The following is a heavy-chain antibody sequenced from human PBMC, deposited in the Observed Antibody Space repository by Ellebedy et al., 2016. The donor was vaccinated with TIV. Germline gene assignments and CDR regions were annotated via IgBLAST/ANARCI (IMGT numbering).Heavy chain of an antibody. V-gene: IGHV4-34*01. CDR1: GGSFSGYY. CDR3: VTHPRSGAVVPWSDY. J-gene: IGHJ4*02. D-gene: IGHD6-19*01. CDR2: INHSGST. Sequence: SQTLSLTCAVYGGSFSGYYWSWIRQPPGKGLEWIGEINHSGSTNYNPSLKSRVTISVDTSKDQFSLKLSSVTAADTAVYYCVTHPRSGAVVPWSDYWGQGTLVTVSS.